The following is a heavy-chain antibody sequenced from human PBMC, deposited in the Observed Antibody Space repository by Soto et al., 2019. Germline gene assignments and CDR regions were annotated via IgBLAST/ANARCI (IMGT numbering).Heavy chain of an antibody. D-gene: IGHD3-22*01. V-gene: IGHV3-30*18. CDR2: ISYDGSNK. CDR1: GFTFSSYG. Sequence: GGSLRLSCAASGFTFSSYGMHWVRQAPGKGLEWVAVISYDGSNKYYADSVKGRFTISRDNSKNTLYLQMNSLRAEDTAVYYCAKDFPDSSGGFDYWGQGTLVTVSS. CDR3: AKDFPDSSGGFDY. J-gene: IGHJ4*02.